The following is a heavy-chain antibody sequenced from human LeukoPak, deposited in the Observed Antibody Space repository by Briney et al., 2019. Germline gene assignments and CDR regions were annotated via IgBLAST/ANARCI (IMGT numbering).Heavy chain of an antibody. D-gene: IGHD2-15*01. V-gene: IGHV1-69*13. Sequence: GASVKVSCKASGGTFSSYAISWVRQAPGQGLEWIGGIIPIFGTANYAQKFQGRVTITADESTSTAYMELSSLRSEDTAVYYCARGAGGYCSGGSCYGPFDYWGQGTLVTVSS. CDR1: GGTFSSYA. CDR3: ARGAGGYCSGGSCYGPFDY. J-gene: IGHJ4*02. CDR2: IIPIFGTA.